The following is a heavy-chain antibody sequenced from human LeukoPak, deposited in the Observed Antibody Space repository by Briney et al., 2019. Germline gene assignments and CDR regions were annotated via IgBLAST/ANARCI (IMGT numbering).Heavy chain of an antibody. CDR1: GFTFSNYA. J-gene: IGHJ5*02. CDR3: AKDPSPSYDYGFNWFDP. CDR2: VSDSGGST. Sequence: PGGSLRLSCAASGFTFSNYAMSWVRQAPGKGLEWVSSVSDSGGSTYYADSVKGRFTISRDNSKNTLDLQMNSLRAEDTAVYYCAKDPSPSYDYGFNWFDPWGQGTLVTVSS. D-gene: IGHD3-10*01. V-gene: IGHV3-23*01.